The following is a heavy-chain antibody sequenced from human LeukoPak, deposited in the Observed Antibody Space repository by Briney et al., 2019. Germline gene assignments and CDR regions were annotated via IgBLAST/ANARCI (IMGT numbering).Heavy chain of an antibody. J-gene: IGHJ4*02. CDR1: GFTFSSYA. D-gene: IGHD5-24*01. CDR2: ISYDGSNK. Sequence: GGSLGLSCAASGFTFSSYAMHWVRQAPGKGLEWVAVISYDGSNKYYADSVKGRFTISRDNSKNTLYLQMNSLRAEDTAVYYCARSGGDGYNSFDYWGQGTLVTVSS. V-gene: IGHV3-30-3*01. CDR3: ARSGGDGYNSFDY.